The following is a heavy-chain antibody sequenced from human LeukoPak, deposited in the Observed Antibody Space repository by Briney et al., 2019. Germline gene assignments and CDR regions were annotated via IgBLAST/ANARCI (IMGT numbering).Heavy chain of an antibody. CDR1: GGSISSSSYY. V-gene: IGHV4-39*07. Sequence: SETLSLTCTVSGGSISSSSYYWGWIRQPPGKGLEWIGSIYYSGSTYYNPSLKSRVTISVDTSKNQFSLKLSSVTAADTAVYYCARDSCSSTSCYTQFDYWGQGTLVTVSS. CDR3: ARDSCSSTSCYTQFDY. CDR2: IYYSGST. J-gene: IGHJ4*02. D-gene: IGHD2-2*02.